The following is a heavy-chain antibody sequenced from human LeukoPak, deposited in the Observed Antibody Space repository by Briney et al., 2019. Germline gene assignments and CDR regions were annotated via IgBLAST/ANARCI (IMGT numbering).Heavy chain of an antibody. V-gene: IGHV1-8*01. D-gene: IGHD3-9*01. CDR2: MNPNSGNT. Sequence: ASVNVSRKPSRYTLTSYDINWVRQATRQGLEWMGWMNPNSGNTGYAQKFQGRVTMTRNTSISTAYMELSSLRSEDTAVYYCARNLPYYDILTGRYNWFDPWGQGTLVTVSS. J-gene: IGHJ5*02. CDR3: ARNLPYYDILTGRYNWFDP. CDR1: RYTLTSYD.